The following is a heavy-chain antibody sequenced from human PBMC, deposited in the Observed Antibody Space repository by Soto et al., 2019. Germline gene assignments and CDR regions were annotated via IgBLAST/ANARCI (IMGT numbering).Heavy chain of an antibody. D-gene: IGHD1-26*01. CDR2: TYYRSKWYN. CDR3: VRLIGNSWLDF. V-gene: IGHV6-1*01. J-gene: IGHJ5*01. CDR1: GDSVSSSSVT. Sequence: SQTLSLTCAISGDSVSSSSVTWNWIRQSPSRGLEWLGRTYYRSKWYNDYAESVKSRITINPDTSKNQFSLHLNSMTPEDTAVYYCVRLIGNSWLDFWGQGTLVTSPQ.